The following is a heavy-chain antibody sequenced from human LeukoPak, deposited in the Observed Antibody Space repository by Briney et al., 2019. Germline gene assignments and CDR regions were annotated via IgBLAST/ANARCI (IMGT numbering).Heavy chain of an antibody. J-gene: IGHJ3*02. D-gene: IGHD2-2*01. V-gene: IGHV4-39*07. CDR2: IYYSGST. CDR3: ASYCSSTSCHLQTFDI. Sequence: SETLSLTCTVSGGSISSSSYYWGWIRQPPGKGLEWIGSIYYSGSTYYNPSLKSRVTISVDTSKNQFSLKLSSVTAADTAVYYCASYCSSTSCHLQTFDIWGQGTMVTVSS. CDR1: GGSISSSSYY.